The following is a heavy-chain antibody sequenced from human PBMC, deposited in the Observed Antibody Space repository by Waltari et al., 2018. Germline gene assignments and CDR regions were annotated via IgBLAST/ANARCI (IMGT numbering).Heavy chain of an antibody. CDR1: GGTFSSYA. J-gene: IGHJ4*02. Sequence: QVQLVQSGAEVKKPGSSVKVSCKASGGTFSSYAISWVRQAPGQGLEWMGGIIPIFGTANSAKKFQGRGTITADESTSTAYMELSSLRSEDTAVYYCANSDYGDHLGYFDYWGQGTLVTVSS. V-gene: IGHV1-69*01. CDR3: ANSDYGDHLGYFDY. CDR2: IIPIFGTA. D-gene: IGHD4-17*01.